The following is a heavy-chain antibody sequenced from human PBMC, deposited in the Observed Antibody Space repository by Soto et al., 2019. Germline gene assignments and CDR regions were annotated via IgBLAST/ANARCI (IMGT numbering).Heavy chain of an antibody. V-gene: IGHV3-23*01. D-gene: IGHD3-9*01. CDR3: AKDKYYDILTGYSAINYFDY. J-gene: IGHJ4*02. CDR1: GFTFSSYA. CDR2: ISGSGGST. Sequence: GGSLRLSCAASGFTFSSYAMSWVRQAPGKGLEWVSAISGSGGSTYYADSVKGRFTISRDNSKNTLYLQMNSLRAEDTAVYYCAKDKYYDILTGYSAINYFDYWGQGTLVTVSS.